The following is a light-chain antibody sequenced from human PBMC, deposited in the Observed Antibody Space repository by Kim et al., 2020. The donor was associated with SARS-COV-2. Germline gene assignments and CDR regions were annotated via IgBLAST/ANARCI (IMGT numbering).Light chain of an antibody. V-gene: IGLV1-40*01. CDR2: GNS. Sequence: PGQRVTISCTGSSSNIGAGYDVHWYQQLPGTAPKLLIYGNSNRPSGVPDRFSGSKSGTSASLAITGLQAEDEADYYCQSYDSSQVVFGGGTQLTVL. CDR1: SSNIGAGYD. J-gene: IGLJ2*01. CDR3: QSYDSSQVV.